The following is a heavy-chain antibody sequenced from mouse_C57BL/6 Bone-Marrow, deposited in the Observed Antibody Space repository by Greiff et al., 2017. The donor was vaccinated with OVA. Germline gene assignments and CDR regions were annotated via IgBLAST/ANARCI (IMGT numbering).Heavy chain of an antibody. Sequence: EVQLQQSGPELVKPGASVKLSCKASGYTFTDYYMNWVKQSHGQSLEWIGEINPNNGGTSYNQKFKGKATLTVDKSSSTAYMELRSLTSEDSAVYYCARYQALYGSNAIDYWGQGTSLTVSS. J-gene: IGHJ4*01. CDR2: INPNNGGT. D-gene: IGHD1-1*01. V-gene: IGHV1-26*01. CDR3: ARYQALYGSNAIDY. CDR1: GYTFTDYY.